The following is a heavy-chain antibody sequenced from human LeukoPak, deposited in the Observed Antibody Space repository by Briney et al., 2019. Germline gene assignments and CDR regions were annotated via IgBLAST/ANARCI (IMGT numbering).Heavy chain of an antibody. D-gene: IGHD2-15*01. Sequence: GESLKISCKGSGYSFTSYWIGWVRQMPGKGLEWMGIIYPGDSDTRYSPSFQGQVTISADKSISTAYLQWSSLKASDTAMYYCARCLGYCSGGSCCNWFDPWGQEPWSPSPQ. J-gene: IGHJ5*02. CDR3: ARCLGYCSGGSCCNWFDP. CDR1: GYSFTSYW. CDR2: IYPGDSDT. V-gene: IGHV5-51*01.